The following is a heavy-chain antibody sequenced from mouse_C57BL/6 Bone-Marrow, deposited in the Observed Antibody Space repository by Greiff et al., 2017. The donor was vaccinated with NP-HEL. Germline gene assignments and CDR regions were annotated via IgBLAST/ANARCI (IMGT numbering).Heavy chain of an antibody. J-gene: IGHJ2*01. CDR3: ARWGTTVVDPLDY. Sequence: DVKLQESGPELVKPGASVKISCKASGYTFTDYYMNWVKQSHGKSLEWIGDINPNNGGTSYNQKFKGKATLTVDKSSSTAYMELRSLTSEDSAVYYCARWGTTVVDPLDYWGQGTTLTVSS. V-gene: IGHV1-26*01. CDR2: INPNNGGT. CDR1: GYTFTDYY. D-gene: IGHD1-1*01.